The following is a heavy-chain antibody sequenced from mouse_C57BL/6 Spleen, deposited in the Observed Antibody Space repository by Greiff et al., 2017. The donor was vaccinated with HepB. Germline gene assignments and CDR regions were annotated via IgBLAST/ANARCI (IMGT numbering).Heavy chain of an antibody. CDR2: INPYNGGT. CDR3: ARYSNYGGGYGMDY. J-gene: IGHJ4*01. D-gene: IGHD2-5*01. CDR1: GYTFTDYY. V-gene: IGHV1-19*01. Sequence: EVQLQQSGPVLVKPGASVKMSCKASGYTFTDYYMNWVKQSHGKSLEWIGVINPYNGGTSYNQKFKGKATLTVDKSSRTAYMELNSLTSEDSAVYYCARYSNYGGGYGMDYWGQGTSVTVSS.